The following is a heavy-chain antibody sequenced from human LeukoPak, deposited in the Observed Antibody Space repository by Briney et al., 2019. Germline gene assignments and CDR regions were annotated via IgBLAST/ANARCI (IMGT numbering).Heavy chain of an antibody. J-gene: IGHJ4*02. CDR3: ASAESHDYGET. D-gene: IGHD3-16*01. CDR2: IKPKSGGT. CDR1: GHTLAGYY. V-gene: IGHV1-2*02. Sequence: ASVKVSWKASGHTLAGYYIHWVRQAPGQGREWMGWIKPKSGGTQFAQKFQGRVTMDRDTSLSTVYMELSGLRSGDTAIYYCASAESHDYGETWGQGTLVTVSS.